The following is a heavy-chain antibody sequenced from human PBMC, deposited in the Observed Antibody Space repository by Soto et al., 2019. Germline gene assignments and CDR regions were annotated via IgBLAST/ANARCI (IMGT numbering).Heavy chain of an antibody. J-gene: IGHJ6*02. D-gene: IGHD6-6*01. Sequence: QVQLVESGGGVVQPGRSLRLSCAASGFTFSSYAMHWVRQAPGKGLEWVAVISYDGSNKYYADSVKGRFTISRDNSKNTLYLQMNSLRAEDTAVYYCASTYSSSSAYYYYGMDVWGLGTTVTVSS. CDR2: ISYDGSNK. V-gene: IGHV3-30-3*01. CDR1: GFTFSSYA. CDR3: ASTYSSSSAYYYYGMDV.